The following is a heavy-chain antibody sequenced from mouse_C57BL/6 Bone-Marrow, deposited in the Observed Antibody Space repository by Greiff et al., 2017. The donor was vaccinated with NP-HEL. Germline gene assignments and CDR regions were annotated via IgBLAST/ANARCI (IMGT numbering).Heavy chain of an antibody. Sequence: QVQLQQSGAELARPGASVKLSCTASGYTFTSYGISWVKQRTGQGLEWIGEIYPRSGNTSYNEKFKGKATLTADKSSSTAYMELRSLTSEDSAVYFCARYLVYAMDYWGQGTSVTVSS. CDR2: IYPRSGNT. D-gene: IGHD1-1*02. V-gene: IGHV1-81*01. J-gene: IGHJ4*01. CDR1: GYTFTSYG. CDR3: ARYLVYAMDY.